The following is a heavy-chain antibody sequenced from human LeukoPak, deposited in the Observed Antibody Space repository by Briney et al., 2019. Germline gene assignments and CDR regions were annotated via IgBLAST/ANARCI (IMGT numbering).Heavy chain of an antibody. CDR2: IWYDGSNK. J-gene: IGHJ4*02. CDR3: AKAPSGTPYQFDY. D-gene: IGHD3-10*01. Sequence: PGRSLRLSCAASGFTFSTYGMHWLRQAPGKGLEWVAVIWYDGSNKYYADSVKGRFTISRDNSKNTLYLQMNSLRAEDTAVYYCAKAPSGTPYQFDYWGQGTLVTVSS. CDR1: GFTFSTYG. V-gene: IGHV3-33*06.